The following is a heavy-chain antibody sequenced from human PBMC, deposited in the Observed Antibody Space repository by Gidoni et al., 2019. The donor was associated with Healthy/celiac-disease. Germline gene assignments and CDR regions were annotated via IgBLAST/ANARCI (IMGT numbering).Heavy chain of an antibody. CDR1: GFTFSSYG. Sequence: QVQLVESGGGVVQPGRSLRLSCAASGFTFSSYGMHWVRQAPGKGLEWVAVISYDGSNKYYADSVKGRFTISRDNSKNTLYLQMNSLRAEDTAVYYCASDARTDSSHYWGQGTLVTVSS. V-gene: IGHV3-30*03. CDR3: ASDARTDSSHY. D-gene: IGHD6-19*01. J-gene: IGHJ4*02. CDR2: ISYDGSNK.